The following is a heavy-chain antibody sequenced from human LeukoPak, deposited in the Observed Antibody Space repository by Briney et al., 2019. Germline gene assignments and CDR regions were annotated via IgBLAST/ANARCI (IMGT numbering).Heavy chain of an antibody. D-gene: IGHD2/OR15-2a*01. CDR3: AKDVRYKYRNGPIDY. CDR2: LRWNRGNI. Sequence: GRSLRLSCADSGFSFDDYALRCDPEAPGRGLEWGSGLRWNRGNIGYGDSVKGRFTISRDNAKNSLYLQMNSLRAEDTALYYCAKDVRYKYRNGPIDYWGQGTLVTVSS. V-gene: IGHV3-9*01. J-gene: IGHJ4*02. CDR1: GFSFDDYA.